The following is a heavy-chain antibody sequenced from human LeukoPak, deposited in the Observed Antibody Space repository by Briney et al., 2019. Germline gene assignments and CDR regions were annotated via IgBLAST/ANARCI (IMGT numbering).Heavy chain of an antibody. CDR3: ARVLPPITVTISDYYYGMDV. D-gene: IGHD4-11*01. Sequence: VSVKVSCKASGYTFTGYYMHWVRQAPGQGLEWMGWINPNSGGTNYAQKFQGRVTMTRDTSISTAYMELSRLRSDDTAVYYCARVLPPITVTISDYYYGMDVWGQGTTVTVSS. V-gene: IGHV1-2*02. CDR2: INPNSGGT. J-gene: IGHJ6*02. CDR1: GYTFTGYY.